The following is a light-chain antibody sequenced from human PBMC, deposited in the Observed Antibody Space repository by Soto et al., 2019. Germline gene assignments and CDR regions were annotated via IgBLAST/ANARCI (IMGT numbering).Light chain of an antibody. CDR2: SDD. Sequence: QSALTQPPSLSGTPGQRGTISCSGSNSNIGRYSVNWYQHFPGTAPKILIYSDDERPSGVPDRFSGSKSGTSASLAISGLQSYDEAEYYCAAWDDNLNGPLFGGGTKLTVL. J-gene: IGLJ3*02. CDR3: AAWDDNLNGPL. V-gene: IGLV1-44*01. CDR1: NSNIGRYS.